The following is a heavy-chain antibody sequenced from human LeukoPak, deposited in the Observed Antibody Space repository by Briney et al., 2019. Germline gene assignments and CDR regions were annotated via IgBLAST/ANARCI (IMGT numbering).Heavy chain of an antibody. CDR3: ARDPSIAVADWFDP. D-gene: IGHD6-19*01. J-gene: IGHJ5*02. V-gene: IGHV4-4*07. Sequence: SGTLTLTCTVSGGSISSYYWSWIRQPAGKGLQWIGRIYTSGSTNYNPSLKSRVTMSVDTSKNQFSLKLSSVMAADTAVYYCARDPSIAVADWFDPWGQGALVTVSS. CDR2: IYTSGST. CDR1: GGSISSYY.